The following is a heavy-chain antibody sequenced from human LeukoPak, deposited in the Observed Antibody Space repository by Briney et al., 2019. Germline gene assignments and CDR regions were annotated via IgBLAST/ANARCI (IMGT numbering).Heavy chain of an antibody. D-gene: IGHD4-11*01. V-gene: IGHV4-59*01. Sequence: PSETLSLTCTVSGGSISSYYWSWIRQPPGKGLKWIGYIYYSGSTNYNPSLKSRVTISVDTSKNQFSLKLSSVTAADTAVYYCARAKITTRYFDYWGQGTLVTVSS. CDR1: GGSISSYY. CDR3: ARAKITTRYFDY. J-gene: IGHJ4*02. CDR2: IYYSGST.